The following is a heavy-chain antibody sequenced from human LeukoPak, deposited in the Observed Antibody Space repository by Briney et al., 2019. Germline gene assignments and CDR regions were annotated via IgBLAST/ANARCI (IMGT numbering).Heavy chain of an antibody. CDR2: INPNSGGT. D-gene: IGHD3-3*01. V-gene: IGHV1-2*02. CDR3: ARDPRPTIIGVVIPWFDP. J-gene: IGHJ5*02. CDR1: GYTFTGYY. Sequence: ASVKVSCKASGYTFTGYYMHWVRQAPGQGLEWMGWINPNSGGTNYAQKFQGRVTMTRDTSISTAYMELSRLRSDDTAVYYCARDPRPTIIGVVIPWFDPWGQGTLVTVSS.